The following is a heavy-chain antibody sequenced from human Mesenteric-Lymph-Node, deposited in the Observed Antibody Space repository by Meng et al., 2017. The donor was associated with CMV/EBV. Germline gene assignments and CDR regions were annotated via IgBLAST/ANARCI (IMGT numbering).Heavy chain of an antibody. V-gene: IGHV4-59*01. CDR2: IDHSGRT. D-gene: IGHD5-12*01. CDR3: ARVAYDSWYFDL. J-gene: IGHJ2*01. Sequence: SETLSLTCTVSGASISLYYWNWIRQPPGRGLEWIGYIDHSGRTFYNPSLKSRVTISVDTSKNQFSLKLSSVTAADTAVYYCARVAYDSWYFDLWGRGTLVTVSS. CDR1: GASISLYY.